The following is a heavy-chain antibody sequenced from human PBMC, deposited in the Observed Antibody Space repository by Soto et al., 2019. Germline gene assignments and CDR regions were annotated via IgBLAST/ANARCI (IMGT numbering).Heavy chain of an antibody. V-gene: IGHV4-59*01. CDR3: ARGFDRYGAGSFYNY. Sequence: SETPSLTCTVSGGSIRGYYWSWIRQPPGKELELIGYIFYSGTPTYSPSFRSRVTISVDTSQNQFSLRLNTVTAADTAVYYCARGFDRYGAGSFYNYWGPGTLVTVSS. CDR1: GGSIRGYY. CDR2: IFYSGTP. D-gene: IGHD3-10*01. J-gene: IGHJ4*02.